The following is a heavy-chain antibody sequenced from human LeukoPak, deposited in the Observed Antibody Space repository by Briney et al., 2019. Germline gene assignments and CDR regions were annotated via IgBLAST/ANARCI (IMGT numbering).Heavy chain of an antibody. Sequence: GASVKVSCKASGYTFTGYYMHWVRQAPGQGLEWMGWINPNSGGTNYAQKFQGRVTMTRDTSISTAYMELSRLRSDDTAVYYCARDLFLEVVVPAANEDGFDPWGQGTLVTVSS. CDR1: GYTFTGYY. D-gene: IGHD2-2*01. V-gene: IGHV1-2*02. CDR2: INPNSGGT. CDR3: ARDLFLEVVVPAANEDGFDP. J-gene: IGHJ5*02.